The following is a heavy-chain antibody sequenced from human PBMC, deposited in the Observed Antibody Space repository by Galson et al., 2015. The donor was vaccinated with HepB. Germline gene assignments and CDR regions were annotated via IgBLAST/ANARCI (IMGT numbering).Heavy chain of an antibody. CDR3: ARDRYYSSSWSYYYYYGMDV. D-gene: IGHD6-13*01. CDR1: GFTFSSYA. Sequence: SLRLSCAASGFTFSSYAMHWVRQAPGKGLEWVAVISYDGSNKYYADSVKGRFTISRDNSKNTLYLQMNSLRAEDTAVYYCARDRYYSSSWSYYYYYGMDVWGQGTTVTVSS. CDR2: ISYDGSNK. J-gene: IGHJ6*02. V-gene: IGHV3-30-3*01.